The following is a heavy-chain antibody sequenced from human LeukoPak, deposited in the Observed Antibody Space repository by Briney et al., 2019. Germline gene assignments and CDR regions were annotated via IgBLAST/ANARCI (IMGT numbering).Heavy chain of an antibody. D-gene: IGHD3-22*01. CDR1: GYTFTGYY. J-gene: IGHJ6*02. Sequence: GASVKVSCKASGYTFTGYYMHWVRQAPGQGLEWMGWINPNSGGTNYAQKFQGRVTMTRDTSISTAYVELSSLRSEDTAVYYCARESGYYYDSSGYPAVHIFYYYYGMDVWGQGTTVTVSS. CDR2: INPNSGGT. CDR3: ARESGYYYDSSGYPAVHIFYYYYGMDV. V-gene: IGHV1-2*02.